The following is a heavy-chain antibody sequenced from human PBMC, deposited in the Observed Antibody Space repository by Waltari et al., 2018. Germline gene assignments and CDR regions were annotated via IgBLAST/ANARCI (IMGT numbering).Heavy chain of an antibody. CDR2: INPGDEST. Sequence: GAEVKKPGASVKVSCKASGYTFTSYFIYWVRQAPGQGLEWMGIINPGDESTRYAQNFQGRVTMTRDTSTSTVYLGLSSLTSDDSAVYYCARPVVVGATAPIDYWGQGTLVTVSS. V-gene: IGHV1-46*01. CDR1: GYTFTSYF. J-gene: IGHJ4*01. D-gene: IGHD1-26*01. CDR3: ARPVVVGATAPIDY.